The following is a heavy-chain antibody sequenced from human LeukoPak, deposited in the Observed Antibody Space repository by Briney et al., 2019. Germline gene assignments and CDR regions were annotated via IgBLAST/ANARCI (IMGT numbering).Heavy chain of an antibody. J-gene: IGHJ4*02. V-gene: IGHV1-2*02. Sequence: ASVKVSCKASGSTFTGYYMHWVRHAPGQGLEWMGWIHTNSSGTNYAQKFQGRVTMTRDTSISTAYMELSRLTSDGTAVYYCARDFSGSYPRPYWGQGTLVTVSS. CDR2: IHTNSSGT. D-gene: IGHD1-26*01. CDR1: GSTFTGYY. CDR3: ARDFSGSYPRPY.